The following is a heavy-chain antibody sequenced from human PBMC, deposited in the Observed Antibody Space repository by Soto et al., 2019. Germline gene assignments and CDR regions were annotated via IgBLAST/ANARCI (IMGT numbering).Heavy chain of an antibody. J-gene: IGHJ4*02. Sequence: QVLLVQSGAEVKKPGASVKVSCKTSGYTFTGYYIHWVRQAPGQGLEWMGWINPKSGGTDYAQKFRGRVTMTGDTSITTAYMELSRLTSDDTAVYYCARDGSGPIWETGPHFASWGQGALVTVSS. CDR1: GYTFTGYY. CDR3: ARDGSGPIWETGPHFAS. D-gene: IGHD1-26*01. CDR2: INPKSGGT. V-gene: IGHV1-2*02.